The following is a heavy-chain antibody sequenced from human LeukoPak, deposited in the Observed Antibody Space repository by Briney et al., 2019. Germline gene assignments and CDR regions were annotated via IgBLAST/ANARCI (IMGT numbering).Heavy chain of an antibody. CDR2: ISGSGGST. J-gene: IGHJ4*02. Sequence: GGSLRLSCAASGFTFSSYAMSWVRQAPGKGLEWVSAISGSGGSTYYADSVKGRFTISRDNSKNTLYLQMNSLRAEDTAVYYCAKGPSPSGYSYDGAFDYWGQGTLVTVSS. CDR1: GFTFSSYA. V-gene: IGHV3-23*01. CDR3: AKGPSPSGYSYDGAFDY. D-gene: IGHD5-18*01.